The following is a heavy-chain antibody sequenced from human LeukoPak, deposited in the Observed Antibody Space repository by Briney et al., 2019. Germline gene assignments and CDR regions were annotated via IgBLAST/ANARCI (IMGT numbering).Heavy chain of an antibody. CDR3: ATEVVRYGEVHYFDS. V-gene: IGHV1-24*01. Sequence: ASVKVSYKISGYTLTELSMHWVRQAPGKGLEWMGGFDPADGEPIYAQKFQGRSTMSEDTSTDPAYMDLSSLTSEDPAVYYCATEVVRYGEVHYFDSWGQGTLVTVSS. CDR1: GYTLTELS. D-gene: IGHD4-17*01. J-gene: IGHJ4*02. CDR2: FDPADGEP.